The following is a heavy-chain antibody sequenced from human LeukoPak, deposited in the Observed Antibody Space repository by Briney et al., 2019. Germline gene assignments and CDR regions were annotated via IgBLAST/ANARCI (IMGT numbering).Heavy chain of an antibody. CDR2: IKQDGSEK. Sequence: GGSLRLSCAASGFSFSSYWMTWVRQAPGKGLEWVANIKQDGSEKYCVDSVKGRFTISRDNAKNSLYLQMNSLRAEDTAMYYCASRLPRGSSFDYWGQGTLVTVSS. V-gene: IGHV3-7*01. CDR3: ASRLPRGSSFDY. CDR1: GFSFSSYW. D-gene: IGHD1-26*01. J-gene: IGHJ4*02.